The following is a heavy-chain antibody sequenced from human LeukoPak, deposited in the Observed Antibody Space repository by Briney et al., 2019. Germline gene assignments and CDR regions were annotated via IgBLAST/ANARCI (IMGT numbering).Heavy chain of an antibody. Sequence: GGSLRLSCAASGFTFSDYYMSWMRQARGKGLEGVSYISSSGSTIYYADSVKGRFTISRDHAKNSLYLQMNSLRAEDTAVYYCARSQYCSSTSCYRAIEGSAGRYYYYGMDVWGQGTTVTVSS. CDR2: ISSSGSTI. CDR3: ARSQYCSSTSCYRAIEGSAGRYYYYGMDV. V-gene: IGHV3-11*01. D-gene: IGHD2-2*01. CDR1: GFTFSDYY. J-gene: IGHJ6*02.